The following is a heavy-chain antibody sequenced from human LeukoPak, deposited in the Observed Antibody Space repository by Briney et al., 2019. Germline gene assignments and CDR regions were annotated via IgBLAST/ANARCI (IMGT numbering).Heavy chain of an antibody. Sequence: PGGSLRLSCAASGFSFSSFSMNWVRQAPGKGLEWVSFISGSGGSTFYADSVKGRFTISRDNSKNTLYLQMNNLRAEDTAVYYCAKGRYYYYYMDVWGKGTTVTISS. J-gene: IGHJ6*03. CDR2: ISGSGGST. CDR1: GFSFSSFS. V-gene: IGHV3-23*01. CDR3: AKGRYYYYYMDV.